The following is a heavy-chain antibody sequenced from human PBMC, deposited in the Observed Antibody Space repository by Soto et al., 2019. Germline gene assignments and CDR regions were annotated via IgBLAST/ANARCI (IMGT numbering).Heavy chain of an antibody. D-gene: IGHD3-3*01. Sequence: SLRLSCAASGFTFSSYAMHWVRQAPGKGLEWVAVISYDGSNKYYADSVKGRFTISRDNSKNTLYLQMNSLRAEDTAVYYCARDYDFWSGYGNDAFDIWGQGTMVTVSS. CDR2: ISYDGSNK. CDR3: ARDYDFWSGYGNDAFDI. J-gene: IGHJ3*02. V-gene: IGHV3-30-3*01. CDR1: GFTFSSYA.